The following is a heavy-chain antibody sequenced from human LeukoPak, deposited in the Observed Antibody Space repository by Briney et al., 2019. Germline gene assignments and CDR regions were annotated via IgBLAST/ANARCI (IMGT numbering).Heavy chain of an antibody. CDR1: GYTFTSYW. D-gene: IGHD6-13*01. CDR2: IYPGDSDT. J-gene: IGHJ4*02. V-gene: IGHV5-51*01. CDR3: ARGAIAAGVFYVDY. Sequence: GESLKISCKGSGYTFTSYWMAWVRQMPGKGLEWMGIIYPGDSDTRYSPSFQGQVTISADKSITTAYLQWSGLKASDTAMYYCARGAIAAGVFYVDYWGQGTLVTVSS.